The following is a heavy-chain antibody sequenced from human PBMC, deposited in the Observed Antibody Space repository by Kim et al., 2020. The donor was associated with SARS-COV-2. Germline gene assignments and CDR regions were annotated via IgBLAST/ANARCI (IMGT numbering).Heavy chain of an antibody. J-gene: IGHJ4*02. Sequence: NPSLKSRVTISVDTSKNQFSLKLSSVTAADTAVYYCARDDSSGWYPFFDYWGQGTLVTVSS. V-gene: IGHV4-59*01. CDR3: ARDDSSGWYPFFDY. D-gene: IGHD6-19*01.